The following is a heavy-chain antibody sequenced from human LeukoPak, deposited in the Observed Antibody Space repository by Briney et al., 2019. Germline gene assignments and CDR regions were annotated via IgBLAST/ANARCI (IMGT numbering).Heavy chain of an antibody. J-gene: IGHJ4*02. V-gene: IGHV1-18*01. D-gene: IGHD2-8*01. CDR1: GHTFNNYF. CDR2: ISPHSHTT. Sequence: ASVKVTCNASGHTFNNYFLSWVRQAPGQGLEWVGWISPHSHTTHYAEKVQGRVTMTTDTSTTTVYMELRSLRSDDTAVYFCARPLSMYQWREGPRDTVSS. CDR3: ARPLSMYQ.